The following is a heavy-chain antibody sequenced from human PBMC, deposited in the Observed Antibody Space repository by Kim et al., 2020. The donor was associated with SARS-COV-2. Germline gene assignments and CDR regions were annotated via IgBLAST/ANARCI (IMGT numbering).Heavy chain of an antibody. Sequence: FTISRDNSKNTLYLQMNSLRAEDTAVYYCAKGPLDIVVVPAAMPFGWFDPWGQGTMVTVSS. D-gene: IGHD2-2*03. J-gene: IGHJ5*02. V-gene: IGHV3-23*01. CDR3: AKGPLDIVVVPAAMPFGWFDP.